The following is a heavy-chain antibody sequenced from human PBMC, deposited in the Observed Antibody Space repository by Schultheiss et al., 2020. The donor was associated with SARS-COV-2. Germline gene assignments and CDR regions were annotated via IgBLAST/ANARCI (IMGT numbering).Heavy chain of an antibody. V-gene: IGHV2-26*01. CDR3: AHTFAATVTNEFDY. CDR1: GFSLSNARMG. CDR2: IFSNDEK. J-gene: IGHJ4*02. D-gene: IGHD4-17*01. Sequence: SGPTLVKPTETLTLTCTVSGFSLSNARMGVSWIRQPPGKALEWLAHIFSNDEKSYSTSLKSRLTISKDTSKSQVVLTMTNMDPVDTATYYCAHTFAATVTNEFDYWGQGTLVTVSS.